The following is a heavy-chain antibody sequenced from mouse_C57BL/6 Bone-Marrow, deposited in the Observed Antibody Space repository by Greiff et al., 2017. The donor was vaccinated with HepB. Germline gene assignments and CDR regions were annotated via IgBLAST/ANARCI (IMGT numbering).Heavy chain of an antibody. CDR3: ARMGYDFDY. CDR2: ISGGGGNT. V-gene: IGHV5-9*01. CDR1: GFTFSSYT. Sequence: EVKVEESGGGLVKPGGSLKLSCAASGFTFSSYTMSWVRQTPEKRLEWVATISGGGGNTYYPDSVKGRFTISRDNAKNTRYLQMSSLRSEDTALYYWARMGYDFDYWGQGTTLTVSS. D-gene: IGHD2-2*01. J-gene: IGHJ2*01.